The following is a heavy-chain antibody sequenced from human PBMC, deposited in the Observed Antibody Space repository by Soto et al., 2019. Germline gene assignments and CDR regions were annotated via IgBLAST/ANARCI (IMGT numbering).Heavy chain of an antibody. Sequence: GESLKISCKGSGYTFTAYWISWVRQMPGKGLEWMGRIDPSDSYTNYSPSFQGHVTISADKSISTAYLQWSSLKASDTAMYYCARHAQGYNYAQDYWGQGTLVTVSS. V-gene: IGHV5-10-1*01. CDR3: ARHAQGYNYAQDY. CDR2: IDPSDSYT. J-gene: IGHJ4*02. CDR1: GYTFTAYW. D-gene: IGHD5-18*01.